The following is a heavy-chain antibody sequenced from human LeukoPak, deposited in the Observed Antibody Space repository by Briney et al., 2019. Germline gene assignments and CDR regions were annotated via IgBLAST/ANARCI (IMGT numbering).Heavy chain of an antibody. Sequence: QPGGSLRLSCTASGFTFDDYAMHWARQAPGKGLEWVSGISWNSGSIGYADSVKGRFTISRDNAKNSLYLQMNSLRAEDTALYYCAKDIGYWGQGTLVTVSS. J-gene: IGHJ4*02. V-gene: IGHV3-9*01. CDR3: AKDIGY. CDR1: GFTFDDYA. CDR2: ISWNSGSI.